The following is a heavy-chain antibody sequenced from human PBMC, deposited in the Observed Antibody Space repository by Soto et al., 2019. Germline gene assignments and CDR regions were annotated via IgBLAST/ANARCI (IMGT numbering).Heavy chain of an antibody. CDR3: PRDDTIIYGMDV. CDR2: IYYSGST. CDR1: GGSISSGGYY. D-gene: IGHD3-9*01. J-gene: IGHJ6*02. Sequence: QVQLQESGPGLVKPSQTLSLTCTVSGGSISSGGYYWSWIRQHPGKGLEWIGYIYYSGSTYYNPSPQSRFTISVDTSKNHFSLKLSSVTAADTAVYYCPRDDTIIYGMDVWGQGTTVTVSS. V-gene: IGHV4-31*03.